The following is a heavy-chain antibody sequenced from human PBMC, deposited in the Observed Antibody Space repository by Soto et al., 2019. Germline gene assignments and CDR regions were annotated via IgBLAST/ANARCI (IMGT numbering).Heavy chain of an antibody. CDR1: GYTFTNYW. CDR3: ARHGASNRYNDAFNI. J-gene: IGHJ3*02. Sequence: LGESLKISCKGSGYTFTNYWINWVRQMPGKGLEWMGIIFPDDSDTRYSPSFQGQITISVDKSMSTAYLQWNSLRASDTAMYYCARHGASNRYNDAFNIWGQGTMVTVSS. V-gene: IGHV5-51*01. CDR2: IFPDDSDT. D-gene: IGHD1-1*01.